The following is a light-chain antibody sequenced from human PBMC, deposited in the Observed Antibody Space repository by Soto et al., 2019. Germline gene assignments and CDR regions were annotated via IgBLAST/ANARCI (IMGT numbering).Light chain of an antibody. CDR1: SSNIGRNY. CDR2: RNN. V-gene: IGLV1-47*01. Sequence: QAVVTQPPSASGTPGQRVIISCSGDSSNIGRNYVFWYLQLPGTAPKLLIYRNNQRPSGVPDRFSGSKSGTSGSLTISGLRSEDEGDYYCAAWDDSLSGPAFGGGTKVTVL. CDR3: AAWDDSLSGPA. J-gene: IGLJ2*01.